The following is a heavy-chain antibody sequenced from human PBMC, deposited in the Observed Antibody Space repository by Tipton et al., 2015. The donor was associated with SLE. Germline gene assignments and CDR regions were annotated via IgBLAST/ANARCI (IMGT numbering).Heavy chain of an antibody. V-gene: IGHV4-39*01. J-gene: IGHJ4*02. CDR2: VFDTGYT. D-gene: IGHD6-25*01. Sequence: TLSLTCHVAGGAIRNSPYYWAWIRQPPGKRLEWIGSVFDTGYTAYNPSLEGRMSISVDTSNNEFSLKLSSVTAADTAVYFCARQDLGRAATLTFDIWGLGTLITVPS. CDR3: ARQDLGRAATLTFDI. CDR1: GGAIRNSPYY.